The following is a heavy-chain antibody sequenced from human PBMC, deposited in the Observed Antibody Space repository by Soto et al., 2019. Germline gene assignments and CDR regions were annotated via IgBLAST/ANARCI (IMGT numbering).Heavy chain of an antibody. CDR2: ISGSGSTT. D-gene: IGHD3-22*01. CDR3: AKDRLMLTMVVVGAFDF. J-gene: IGHJ3*01. CDR1: GFSFNNHA. V-gene: IGHV3-23*01. Sequence: EVQLLVSGGGLVQPGGSLRLSCAASGFSFNNHAMTWVRQAPGKGLEWVSGISGSGSTTHYADSVKGRFTISRDNSKDTLYLQMNSLRADDTAVYFCAKDRLMLTMVVVGAFDFWGLGTMVTVSS.